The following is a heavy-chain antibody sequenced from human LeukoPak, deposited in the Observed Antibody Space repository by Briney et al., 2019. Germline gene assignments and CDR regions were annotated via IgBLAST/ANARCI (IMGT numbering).Heavy chain of an antibody. CDR2: ISGSGGST. J-gene: IGHJ5*02. CDR3: AKDHSVAYCGGDCYPNWFDP. Sequence: RTGGSLRLSCAASGFTFRSYAMSWVRQAPGKELEGVSAISGSGGSTYYADSVKGRFTISRDNSKNTLYLQMNSLRAEDTAVYYCAKDHSVAYCGGDCYPNWFDPWGQGTLVTVSS. V-gene: IGHV3-23*01. CDR1: GFTFRSYA. D-gene: IGHD2-21*02.